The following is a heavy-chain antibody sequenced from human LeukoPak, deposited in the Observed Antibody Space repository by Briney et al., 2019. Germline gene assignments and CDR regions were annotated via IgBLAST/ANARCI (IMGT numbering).Heavy chain of an antibody. D-gene: IGHD1-1*01. CDR3: ARGGRKRTVPQPVDY. CDR2: INHSGST. J-gene: IGHJ4*02. V-gene: IGHV4-34*01. Sequence: SETLSLTCAVYGGSFSGYYWSWIRQPPGKGLEWIGEINHSGSTNYNPSLKSRVTISVDTSKNQFSLKLSSVAAADTAVYYCARGGRKRTVPQPVDYWGQGTLVTVSS. CDR1: GGSFSGYY.